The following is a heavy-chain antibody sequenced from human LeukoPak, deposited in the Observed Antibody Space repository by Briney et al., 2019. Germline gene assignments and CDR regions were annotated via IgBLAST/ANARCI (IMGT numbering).Heavy chain of an antibody. Sequence: GGSLRLSCAASGFTFSSYSMHWVRQAPGKGLEYVSAINNDGGSTYYANSVKGRFTISRDNSKNTLYLQMNSLRAEDTAVYYCAKPYGHRDGYNYFINAEYYFDYWGQGTLVTVSS. CDR3: AKPYGHRDGYNYFINAEYYFDY. V-gene: IGHV3-64*01. D-gene: IGHD5-24*01. CDR1: GFTFSSYS. CDR2: INNDGGST. J-gene: IGHJ4*02.